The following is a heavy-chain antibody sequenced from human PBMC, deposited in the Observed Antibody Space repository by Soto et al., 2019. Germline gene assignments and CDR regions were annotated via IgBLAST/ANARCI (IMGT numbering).Heavy chain of an antibody. J-gene: IGHJ3*02. CDR2: IYPGDSYT. Sequence: GASLRLSCKGSGYSFTSNWIGWVRQMPGKGLEWMGIIYPGDSYTVYGRSFQGQVTISAYKSIITAYLQWSSLKASDPAMYYCARVVGGGYDVFDIWGKGTMVPVSS. V-gene: IGHV5-51*01. CDR1: GYSFTSNW. CDR3: ARVVGGGYDVFDI. D-gene: IGHD1-26*01.